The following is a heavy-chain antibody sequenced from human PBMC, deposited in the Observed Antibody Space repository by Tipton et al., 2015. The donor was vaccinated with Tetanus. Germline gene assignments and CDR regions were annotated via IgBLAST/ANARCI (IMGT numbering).Heavy chain of an antibody. V-gene: IGHV1-18*04. D-gene: IGHD3-22*01. CDR1: GYTFTSYG. Sequence: QLVQSGAEVKKPGASVKVSCKASGYTFTSYGINWVRQAPGQGLEWMGWISAYNGNTNYAQKLQGRVTMTTDTSTSTAYMGLRSLRSDDTAVYYCARDVGDYYDSSGYLADAFDIWGQGTVVTVSS. J-gene: IGHJ3*02. CDR2: ISAYNGNT. CDR3: ARDVGDYYDSSGYLADAFDI.